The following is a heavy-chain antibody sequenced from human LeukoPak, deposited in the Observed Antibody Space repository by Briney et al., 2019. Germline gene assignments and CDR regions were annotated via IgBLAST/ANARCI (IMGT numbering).Heavy chain of an antibody. CDR2: IIPILGIA. CDR3: VSDYDYWFDP. Sequence: EASVKVSCKASGYTFTSYYMHWVRQAPGQGLEWMGRIIPILGIANYAQKFQGRVTITADKSTSTAYMELSSLRSEDTAVYYCVSDYDYWFDPWGQGTLVTVSS. V-gene: IGHV1-69*04. CDR1: GYTFTSYY. J-gene: IGHJ5*02. D-gene: IGHD3-22*01.